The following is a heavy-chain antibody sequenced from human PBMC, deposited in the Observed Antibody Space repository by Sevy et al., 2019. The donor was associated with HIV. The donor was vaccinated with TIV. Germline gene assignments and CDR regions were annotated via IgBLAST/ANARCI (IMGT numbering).Heavy chain of an antibody. CDR3: ARNAALEQWLARSYYFDY. CDR1: GFTFDDYG. V-gene: IGHV3-20*04. CDR2: INWNGGST. J-gene: IGHJ4*02. D-gene: IGHD6-19*01. Sequence: GGSLRLSCAASGFTFDDYGMSWVRQAPGKGLEWVSGINWNGGSTGYADSVKGRFTISRDNAKNSLYLQMNSLRAEDTALYYCARNAALEQWLARSYYFDYWGQGTLVTVSS.